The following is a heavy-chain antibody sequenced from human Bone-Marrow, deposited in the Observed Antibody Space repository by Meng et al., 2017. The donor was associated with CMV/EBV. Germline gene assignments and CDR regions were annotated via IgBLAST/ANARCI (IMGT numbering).Heavy chain of an antibody. V-gene: IGHV3-30-3*01. J-gene: IGHJ4*01. D-gene: IGHD2-2*01. Sequence: LSLICSASGFTFSSYTMHWVRQAPGKGLEWVAVISYDGSSKFYAGSVKGRSTIPRDNSKNTLYLQVNSLRAEDTAVYYCARGQISYHLVYYFDHWGHGTLVTVSS. CDR2: ISYDGSSK. CDR3: ARGQISYHLVYYFDH. CDR1: GFTFSSYT.